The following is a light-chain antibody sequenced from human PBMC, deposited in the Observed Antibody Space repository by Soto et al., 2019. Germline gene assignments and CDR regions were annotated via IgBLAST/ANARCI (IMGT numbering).Light chain of an antibody. CDR2: YDR. CDR3: QVWDTGSDQGV. Sequence: SYELAQPPSVSVAPGKTASITCGGNNIGSKSVLWYQQKAGQAPVLLIYYDRYRPSGIPERFSGSNSGNTATLTISRVEAGDEADYYRQVWDTGSDQGVFGGGTQLTVL. V-gene: IGLV3-21*04. CDR1: NIGSKS. J-gene: IGLJ2*01.